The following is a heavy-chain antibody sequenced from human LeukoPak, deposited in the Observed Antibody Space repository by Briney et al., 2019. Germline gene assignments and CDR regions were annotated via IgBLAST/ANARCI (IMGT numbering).Heavy chain of an antibody. CDR3: ARHVDDYSNYKRNKPFDY. V-gene: IGHV4-39*01. J-gene: IGHJ4*02. D-gene: IGHD4-11*01. Sequence: SETLSLTCIVTGGSISSSSYYWGWLRQPPGKGLEWLGSIYYSGSTYYNPSLESRITISVDTSKNQFSLKLSSVTAADTAVYYCARHVDDYSNYKRNKPFDYWGQGTLVTVSS. CDR1: GGSISSSSYY. CDR2: IYYSGST.